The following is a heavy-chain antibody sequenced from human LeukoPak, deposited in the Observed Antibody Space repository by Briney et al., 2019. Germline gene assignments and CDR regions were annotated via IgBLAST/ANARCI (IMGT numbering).Heavy chain of an antibody. Sequence: PSETLSPTCTVSGGPISSYYWSWIRQPPGKGLEWIGYIYYSGSTNYNPSLKSRVTISVDTSKNQFSLKLSSVTAADTAVYYCARLGRTSYWYFDLWGRGTLVTVSS. CDR2: IYYSGST. J-gene: IGHJ2*01. D-gene: IGHD2-2*01. V-gene: IGHV4-59*08. CDR3: ARLGRTSYWYFDL. CDR1: GGPISSYY.